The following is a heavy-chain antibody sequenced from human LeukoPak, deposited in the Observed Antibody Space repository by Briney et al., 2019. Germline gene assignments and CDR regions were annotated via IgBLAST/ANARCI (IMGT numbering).Heavy chain of an antibody. J-gene: IGHJ4*02. V-gene: IGHV1-2*02. Sequence: AASVTVSCKASGYTFTGYYMHWVRQAPGQGLEWMGWINPNSGGTNYAQKFQGRVTMTRDTSISTAYMELSRLRSDDTAVYYCARVLERWLQFLLRYWGQGTLVTVSS. CDR3: ARVLERWLQFLLRY. D-gene: IGHD5-24*01. CDR2: INPNSGGT. CDR1: GYTFTGYY.